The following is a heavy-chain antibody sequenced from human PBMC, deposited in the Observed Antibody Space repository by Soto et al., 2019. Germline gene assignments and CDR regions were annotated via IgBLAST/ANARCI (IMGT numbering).Heavy chain of an antibody. J-gene: IGHJ6*02. CDR3: ARYRCSGFFGQDYWGIDV. D-gene: IGHD6-19*01. CDR1: GFTFSGYW. CDR2: IKQDGSEK. V-gene: IGHV3-7*05. Sequence: EVRLMESGGGLVQPGGSLRLSCAASGFTFSGYWMSWARQAPGKGLEWVANIKQDGSEKYSVDSVKGRFTISRDNAQRSLYLQMHSLRVEDTAIYYCARYRCSGFFGQDYWGIDVWGQGTTVIVSS.